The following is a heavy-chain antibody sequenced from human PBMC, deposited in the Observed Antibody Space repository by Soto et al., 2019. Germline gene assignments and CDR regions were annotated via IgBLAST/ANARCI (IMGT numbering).Heavy chain of an antibody. CDR2: IIPILGIA. CDR3: ARTSGYIGYDAPPYYYLDV. V-gene: IGHV1-69*02. J-gene: IGHJ6*03. Sequence: ASVKVSCKASGGTFSSYTISWVRQAPGQGLEWMGRIIPILGIANYAQKFQGRVTITADKSTSTAYMELSSLRSEDTAVYYCARTSGYIGYDAPPYYYLDVWGKGTTVTVSS. CDR1: GGTFSSYT. D-gene: IGHD5-12*01.